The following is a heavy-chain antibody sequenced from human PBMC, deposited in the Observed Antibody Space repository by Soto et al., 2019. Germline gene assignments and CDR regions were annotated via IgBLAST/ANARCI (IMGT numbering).Heavy chain of an antibody. Sequence: EASVKVSCKASGGTFSSYAISWVRQAPGQGLEWMGGIIPIFGTANYAQKFQGRVTITADESTSTAYMELSSLRSEDTAVYYCARGAGYYDSSGEGYWGQGTLVTVSS. CDR1: GGTFSSYA. V-gene: IGHV1-69*13. CDR2: IIPIFGTA. CDR3: ARGAGYYDSSGEGY. J-gene: IGHJ4*02. D-gene: IGHD3-22*01.